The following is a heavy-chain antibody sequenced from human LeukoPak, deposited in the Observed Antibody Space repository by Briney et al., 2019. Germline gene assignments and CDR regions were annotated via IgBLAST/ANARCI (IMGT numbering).Heavy chain of an antibody. J-gene: IGHJ3*02. CDR1: GYTFNDYY. Sequence: ASVKVSCKASGYTFNDYYIHWVRQAPGQGLDWMGWINPNSGGTNYAQKFQGRIIMTRDTSISTAYMELSRLRSDDTAIYYCARPYGDYDPIDAFDIWGQGTMVAVSS. D-gene: IGHD4-17*01. CDR3: ARPYGDYDPIDAFDI. CDR2: INPNSGGT. V-gene: IGHV1-2*02.